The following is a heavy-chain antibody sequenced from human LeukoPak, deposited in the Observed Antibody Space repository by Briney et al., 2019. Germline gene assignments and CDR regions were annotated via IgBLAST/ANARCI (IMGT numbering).Heavy chain of an antibody. CDR3: ARRERYCSSTSCYANNWFVP. J-gene: IGHJ5*02. CDR1: GGSISSSSYY. Sequence: SETLSLTCTVSGGSISSSSYYWGWIRQPPGKGLEWIGSIYYSGSTYYNPSLKSRATISVDTSKNQSSLKLSFVTAADTAVYYCARRERYCSSTSCYANNWFVPWGQGTLVTVSS. CDR2: IYYSGST. V-gene: IGHV4-39*01. D-gene: IGHD2-2*01.